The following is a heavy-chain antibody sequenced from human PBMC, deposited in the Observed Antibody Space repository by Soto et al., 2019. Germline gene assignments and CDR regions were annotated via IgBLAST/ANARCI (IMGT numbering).Heavy chain of an antibody. CDR2: ISGSGGST. V-gene: IGHV3-23*01. D-gene: IGHD3-3*01. Sequence: TGGSRRLSCAASGFTFSSYAMSWVRQAPGKGLEWVSAISGSGGSTYYADSVKGRFTISRDNSKNTLYLQMNSLRAEDTAVYYCAKDTIFGVVIGYYGMDVWGQGTTVTVSS. CDR1: GFTFSSYA. CDR3: AKDTIFGVVIGYYGMDV. J-gene: IGHJ6*02.